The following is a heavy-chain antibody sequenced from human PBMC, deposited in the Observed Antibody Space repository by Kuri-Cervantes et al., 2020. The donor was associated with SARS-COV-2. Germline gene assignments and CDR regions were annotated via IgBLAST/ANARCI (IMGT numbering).Heavy chain of an antibody. D-gene: IGHD3-10*01. CDR3: ARDLAGGYGSGSEFDY. V-gene: IGHV3-21*01. CDR2: ISGSGSYI. Sequence: GGSLRLSCAASGFTFSSYTMNWVRQAPGKALEWISSISGSGSYIYYADSMRGRFTISRDNAKNSLFLQVNSLRAEDTAVYYCARDLAGGYGSGSEFDYWGQGTLVTVSS. CDR1: GFTFSSYT. J-gene: IGHJ4*02.